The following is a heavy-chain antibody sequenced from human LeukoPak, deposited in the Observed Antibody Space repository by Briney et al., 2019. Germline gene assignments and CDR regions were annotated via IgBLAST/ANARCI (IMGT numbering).Heavy chain of an antibody. J-gene: IGHJ5*02. CDR1: GGSFSDYY. CDR2: INHSRST. CDR3: LRRSSDGSGRNWFDP. Sequence: SETLSLTCPVYGGSFSDYYWSWIRQPPAKELEWIGEINHSRSTNYNQSLKSRVTISVDTSKNQFSLKLSSVTAADTAVYYCLRRSSDGSGRNWFDPWGQGTLVTVSS. D-gene: IGHD3-10*01. V-gene: IGHV4-34*01.